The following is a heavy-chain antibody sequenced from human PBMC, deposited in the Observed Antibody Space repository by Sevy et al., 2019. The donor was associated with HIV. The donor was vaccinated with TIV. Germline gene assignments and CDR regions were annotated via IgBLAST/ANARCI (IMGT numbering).Heavy chain of an antibody. D-gene: IGHD3-3*01. V-gene: IGHV3-23*01. CDR1: GFTFSSYA. J-gene: IGHJ4*02. CDR2: ISGSGGST. CDR3: ANKATWSQFDY. Sequence: GGSLRLSCAASGFTFSSYAMSWVRQAPGKGLEWVSGISGSGGSTFYADSLKGRVAISRDNSKNTLYLQIHSLRVEDTATYYCANKATWSQFDYWGQGTLVTVS.